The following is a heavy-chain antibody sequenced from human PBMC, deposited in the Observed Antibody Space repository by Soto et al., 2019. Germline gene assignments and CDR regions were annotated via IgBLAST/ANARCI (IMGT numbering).Heavy chain of an antibody. Sequence: SETLSLTCAVYGGSFSGYYWSWIRQPPGKGLEWIGEINHSGSTNYNPSLKSRVTISVDTSKNQFSLKLSSVTAADTAVYYCARGRYCSGGSCYPPFWFDPWGQGTLVTVSS. J-gene: IGHJ5*02. CDR2: INHSGST. CDR1: GGSFSGYY. D-gene: IGHD2-15*01. V-gene: IGHV4-34*01. CDR3: ARGRYCSGGSCYPPFWFDP.